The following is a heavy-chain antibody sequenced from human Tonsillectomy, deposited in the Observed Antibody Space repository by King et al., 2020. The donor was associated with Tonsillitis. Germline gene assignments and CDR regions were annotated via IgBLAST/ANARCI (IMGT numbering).Heavy chain of an antibody. CDR1: GFTFRSYD. D-gene: IGHD3-10*01. J-gene: IGHJ4*02. CDR2: IGTAGDT. Sequence: VQLVESGGGLVQPGGSLRLSCAASGFTFRSYDMHWVRQDTGKGLEWVSAIGTAGDTYYPGSVKGRFTNSRENAKNSLYLQMNSRRAEDTAVYYCARVSYGSGSYDYWGQGTLVTVSS. CDR3: ARVSYGSGSYDY. V-gene: IGHV3-13*01.